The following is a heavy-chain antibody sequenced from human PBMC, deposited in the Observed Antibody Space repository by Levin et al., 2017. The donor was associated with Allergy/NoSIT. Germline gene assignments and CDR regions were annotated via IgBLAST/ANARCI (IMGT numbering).Heavy chain of an antibody. CDR3: ARLFNGCPGDI. Sequence: SQTLSLTCTVSGGSISTSTYHWGWIRQPPGKGLEWIGSIYYRGNVYYSPSLESRVTLFVDTSNNHFSLKLRSVTAADTAMYYCARLFNGCPGDIWGQGTMVTVSS. D-gene: IGHD5-24*01. V-gene: IGHV4-39*02. CDR1: GGSISTSTYH. J-gene: IGHJ3*02. CDR2: IYYRGNV.